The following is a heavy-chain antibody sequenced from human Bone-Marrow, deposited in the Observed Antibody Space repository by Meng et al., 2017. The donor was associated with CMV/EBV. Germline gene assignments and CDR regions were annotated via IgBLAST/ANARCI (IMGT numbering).Heavy chain of an antibody. CDR1: GFTFSSYG. D-gene: IGHD2-2*01. V-gene: IGHV3-30*02. Sequence: GGSLRLSCAASGFTFSSYGMHWVRQAPGKGLEWVAFIRYDGSNKYYADSVKGRFTISRDNSKNTLYLQMNSLRAEDTAVYYCARDPYYCSSTSCYLWWFDPWGQGTLVTVSS. CDR3: ARDPYYCSSTSCYLWWFDP. J-gene: IGHJ5*02. CDR2: IRYDGSNK.